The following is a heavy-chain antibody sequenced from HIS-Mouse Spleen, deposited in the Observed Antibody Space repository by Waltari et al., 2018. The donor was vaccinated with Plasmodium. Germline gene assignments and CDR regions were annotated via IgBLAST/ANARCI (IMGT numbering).Heavy chain of an antibody. J-gene: IGHJ4*02. CDR3: ARLSIAVAGNFDY. V-gene: IGHV4-39*01. CDR1: GGSISSSSYY. Sequence: QLQLQESGPGPVKPSETLSLTCTVSGGSISSSSYYWGWIRQPPGKGLEWIGSIYYSGGTYDTPSLKSRVTISVDTSKNQFSLKLSSVTAADTAVYYCARLSIAVAGNFDYWGQGTLVTVSS. CDR2: IYYSGGT. D-gene: IGHD6-19*01.